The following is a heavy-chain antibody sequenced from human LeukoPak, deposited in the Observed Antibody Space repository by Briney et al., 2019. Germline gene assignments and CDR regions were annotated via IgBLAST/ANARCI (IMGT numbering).Heavy chain of an antibody. J-gene: IGHJ4*02. CDR2: MNPNSGNT. D-gene: IGHD4-17*01. V-gene: IGHV1-8*01. Sequence: ASVKVSCKASGYTFTSYDINWVRQATGQGLEWMGWMNPNSGNTGYAQKLQSRVTMTRNTSISTAYMELSSLRSEDTAVYHCARTPTPVTTMSEWGPGTLVTVSS. CDR1: GYTFTSYD. CDR3: ARTPTPVTTMSE.